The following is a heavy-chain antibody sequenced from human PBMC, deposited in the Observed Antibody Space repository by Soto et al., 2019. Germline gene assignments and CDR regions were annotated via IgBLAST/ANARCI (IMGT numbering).Heavy chain of an antibody. CDR3: ARYCSGGSCYEGRSSLFDY. CDR2: IYYSGST. D-gene: IGHD2-15*01. V-gene: IGHV4-30-4*01. Sequence: QVQLQESGPGLVKPSQTLFLTCTVSGGSISSGDYYWSWIRQPPGKGLEWIGYIYYSGSTYYNPSLKSRVTISVDTSKNQFSLKLSSVTAADTAVYYCARYCSGGSCYEGRSSLFDYWGQGTLVTVSS. CDR1: GGSISSGDYY. J-gene: IGHJ4*02.